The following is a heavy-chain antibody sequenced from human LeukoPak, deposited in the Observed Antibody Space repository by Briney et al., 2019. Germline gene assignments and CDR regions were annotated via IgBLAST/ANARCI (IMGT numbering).Heavy chain of an antibody. CDR3: AKDPPTVMANAFHI. CDR2: ISGSGGTT. V-gene: IGHV3-23*01. D-gene: IGHD5-18*01. CDR1: GFTLSSYG. Sequence: GGSLRLSCAASGFTLSSYGMSWVRQAPGKGLEWVSSISGSGGTTYYADSVKGRFTISRDNSKNTLHLQMNSLRADDTAVYSCAKDPPTVMANAFHIWGQGTMVTVS. J-gene: IGHJ3*02.